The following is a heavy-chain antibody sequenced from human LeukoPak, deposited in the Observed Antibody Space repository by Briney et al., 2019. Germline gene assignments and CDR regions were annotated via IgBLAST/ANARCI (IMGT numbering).Heavy chain of an antibody. V-gene: IGHV1-2*02. J-gene: IGHJ5*02. CDR3: ARLSDYDILTGYGWFDP. Sequence: GASVKVSCKASGYTFTGYYMHWVRQAPGQGLEWMGWINPNSGGTNYAQKFQGRVTMTRDTSISTAYMEPSRLRSDDTAVCYCARLSDYDILTGYGWFDPWGQGTLVTVSS. D-gene: IGHD3-9*01. CDR2: INPNSGGT. CDR1: GYTFTGYY.